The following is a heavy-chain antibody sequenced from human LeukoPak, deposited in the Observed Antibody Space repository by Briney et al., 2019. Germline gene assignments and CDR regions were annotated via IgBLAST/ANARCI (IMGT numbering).Heavy chain of an antibody. CDR2: FGHDGREM. CDR3: ARVLIGGWSCDH. D-gene: IGHD3-16*01. CDR1: GFTFTSHG. V-gene: IGHV3-30*02. Sequence: GGSLRLSCTVSGFTFTSHGMHWVRQAPGKGLEWVAYFGHDGREMYYADSVKGRFTISRDSSKTTVHLHMNSLKVEDTALYYWARVLIGGWSCDHGGQGPLVTVS. J-gene: IGHJ4*02.